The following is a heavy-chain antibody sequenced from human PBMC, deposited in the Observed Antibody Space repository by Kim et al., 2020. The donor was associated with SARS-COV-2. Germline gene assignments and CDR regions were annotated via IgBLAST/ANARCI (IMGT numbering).Heavy chain of an antibody. Sequence: GGSLRLSCVVSGLTFSNFGIHWVRQAPGKGLEWVAVMSHDKKYQHYADSVQGRFTISRDHFRSTLFLQMNNLRIEDTGLYYCAKVSGPPEPGSSSTDYWGQGTLVTVSS. J-gene: IGHJ4*02. CDR2: MSHDKKYQ. V-gene: IGHV3-30*18. D-gene: IGHD1-26*01. CDR3: AKVSGPPEPGSSSTDY. CDR1: GLTFSNFG.